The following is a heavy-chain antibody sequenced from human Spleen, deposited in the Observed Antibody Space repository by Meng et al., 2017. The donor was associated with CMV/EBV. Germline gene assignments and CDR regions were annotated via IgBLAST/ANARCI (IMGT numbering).Heavy chain of an antibody. J-gene: IGHJ3*02. V-gene: IGHV3-13*01. CDR1: GFIFSTYD. CDR3: ARAGSGSFAFDI. CDR2: IGTDGDT. Sequence: GESLKISCAASGFIFSTYDMHWVRQDIGKGLEWFSGIGTDGDTYYAGSVKGRFTISRENAKKSLYLQMNSLRAGDTAVYYCARAGSGSFAFDIWGQGTTVTVSS. D-gene: IGHD3-10*01.